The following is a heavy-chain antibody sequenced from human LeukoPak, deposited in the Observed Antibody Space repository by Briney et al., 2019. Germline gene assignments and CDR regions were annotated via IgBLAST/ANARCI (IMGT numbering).Heavy chain of an antibody. CDR2: ISSSSSYI. CDR3: ARDVTSFGVVGVGY. CDR1: GFTFSSYS. J-gene: IGHJ4*02. Sequence: GGSLRLSCAASGFTFSSYSMNWVRQAPGKGLEWVSSISSSSSYIYYADSVKGRFTISRDNAKNSLYLQMNSLRAEDTAVYYCARDVTSFGVVGVGYWGQGTLVTVSS. D-gene: IGHD3-3*01. V-gene: IGHV3-21*01.